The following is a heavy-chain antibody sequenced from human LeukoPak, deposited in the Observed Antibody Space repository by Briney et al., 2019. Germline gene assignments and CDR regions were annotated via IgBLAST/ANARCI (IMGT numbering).Heavy chain of an antibody. CDR1: GYTFTSYY. CDR3: ARGRITMVRGVITYYFDY. CDR2: INPSGGST. Sequence: ASVKVSCKASGYTFTSYYMHWVRQAPGQGLEWMGIINPSGGSTSYAQKFQGRVTMTRDTSTSTVYMELSSLRSEDTAVYYCARGRITMVRGVITYYFDYWGQGTLVTVSS. D-gene: IGHD3-10*01. V-gene: IGHV1-46*01. J-gene: IGHJ4*02.